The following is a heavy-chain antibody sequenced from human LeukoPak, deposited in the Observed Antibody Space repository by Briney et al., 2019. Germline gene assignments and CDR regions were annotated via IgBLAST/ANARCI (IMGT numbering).Heavy chain of an antibody. D-gene: IGHD1-20*01. Sequence: GGSLRLSCAASGFTFSSYSMNWVRQAPGKGLEWVSYISSNSRIIYYVDSVKGRFTISRDNDKNSLNLQMNSLRDEDTAVYYCARDEGITGTALNYWGQGTLVAVSS. CDR1: GFTFSSYS. V-gene: IGHV3-48*02. J-gene: IGHJ4*02. CDR2: ISSNSRII. CDR3: ARDEGITGTALNY.